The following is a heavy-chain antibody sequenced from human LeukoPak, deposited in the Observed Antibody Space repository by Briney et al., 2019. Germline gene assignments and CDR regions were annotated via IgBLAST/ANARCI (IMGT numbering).Heavy chain of an antibody. CDR3: ARDYGYCSSTSCYNRVY. CDR1: GFTFSSYS. D-gene: IGHD2-2*02. CDR2: ISSSSSYI. Sequence: GGSLRLSCAASGFTFSSYSMNWVRQAPGKGLEWGSSISSSSSYIYYADSVKGRFTISRDNAKNSLYLQMNSLRAEDTAVYYCARDYGYCSSTSCYNRVYWGQGTLVTVSS. V-gene: IGHV3-21*01. J-gene: IGHJ4*02.